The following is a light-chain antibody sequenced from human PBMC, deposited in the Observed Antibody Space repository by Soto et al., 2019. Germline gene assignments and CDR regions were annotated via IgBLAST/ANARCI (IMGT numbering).Light chain of an antibody. CDR2: FGS. V-gene: IGKV2-28*01. Sequence: IVLTQSTLTLPVTPGEPASISRRSSQSFFYNNTYNYLDWYVQKPGQSPQLLIYFGSNRAPGVPDRFSGSGSGTDFTLKINRVEAEDVGTYYCMQALQSLTFGQGTRLEIK. CDR1: QSFFYNNTYNY. CDR3: MQALQSLT. J-gene: IGKJ5*01.